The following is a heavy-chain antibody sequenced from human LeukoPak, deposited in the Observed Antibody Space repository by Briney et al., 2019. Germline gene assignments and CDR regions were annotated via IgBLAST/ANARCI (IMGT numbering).Heavy chain of an antibody. D-gene: IGHD4-23*01. CDR3: ARGVKGFDY. CDR2: INPSGGST. J-gene: IGHJ4*02. Sequence: ASVKLSCKASGYTFTSYYMHWVRQAPGQGLEWMGIINPSGGSTSYAQKYQGRVTMTRDTDTSTVDMELSSLRSEDTAVYYCARGVKGFDYWGQGTLVTVCS. CDR1: GYTFTSYY. V-gene: IGHV1-46*01.